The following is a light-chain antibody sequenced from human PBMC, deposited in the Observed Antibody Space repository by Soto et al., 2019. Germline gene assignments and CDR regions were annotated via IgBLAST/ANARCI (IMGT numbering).Light chain of an antibody. CDR1: NIGSKS. CDR2: YDS. J-gene: IGLJ2*01. CDR3: QVWDSSSDHVV. Sequence: SYELTQPASVSVATGETARITCGGNNIGSKSVHWYQQKPGQAPVLVIYYDSDRPSGIPERFSGSNSGNTATLTISRVEAWDEADYYCQVWDSSSDHVVFGGGTKLTV. V-gene: IGLV3-21*04.